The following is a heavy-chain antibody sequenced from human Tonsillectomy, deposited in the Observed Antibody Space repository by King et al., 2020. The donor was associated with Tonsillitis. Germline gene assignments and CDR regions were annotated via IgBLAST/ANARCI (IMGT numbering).Heavy chain of an antibody. CDR2: IDPSDSYT. V-gene: IGHV5-10-1*03. CDR1: GYSLTSYW. CDR3: LASKNTVTPDY. J-gene: IGHJ4*02. Sequence: VQLVQSGAEVKKPGESLRISCKDSGYSLTSYWISWVRQKPGKGLEWMGRIDPSDSYTNYSPSFQGHVTISADKSISTAYLQWSSLKASDTAMYYCLASKNTVTPDYWGQGTLVTVSS. D-gene: IGHD4-17*01.